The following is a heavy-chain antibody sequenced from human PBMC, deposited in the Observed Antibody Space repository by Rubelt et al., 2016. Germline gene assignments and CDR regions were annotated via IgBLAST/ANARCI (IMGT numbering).Heavy chain of an antibody. Sequence: EVQLVESGGGLVQPGGSLRLSCAASGFTFSSYAMSWVRQAPGKGLEWVSSISSSGALTYYTDSVNGRFTISRDNAQNALYLQMNSLRAEDTAVFYCARGTGNYGSYYFEYWGQGTLVTVSS. CDR3: ARGTGNYGSYYFEY. V-gene: IGHV3-21*01. CDR2: ISSSGALT. CDR1: GFTFSSYA. J-gene: IGHJ4*02. D-gene: IGHD3-10*01.